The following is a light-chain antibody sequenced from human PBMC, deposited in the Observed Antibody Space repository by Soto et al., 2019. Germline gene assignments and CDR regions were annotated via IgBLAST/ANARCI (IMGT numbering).Light chain of an antibody. CDR3: AAWDESLNGQV. CDR1: SANIGGQT. J-gene: IGLJ3*02. Sequence: QSVLTQPPSVSGTPGQSVTISCSGSSANIGGQTVSWYQQLPGTAPNLLVYSGHQRPSGVPDRFSASKSGSSASLAISGLQSEDEGDYSYAAWDESLNGQVFGGGTKVTVL. CDR2: SGH. V-gene: IGLV1-44*01.